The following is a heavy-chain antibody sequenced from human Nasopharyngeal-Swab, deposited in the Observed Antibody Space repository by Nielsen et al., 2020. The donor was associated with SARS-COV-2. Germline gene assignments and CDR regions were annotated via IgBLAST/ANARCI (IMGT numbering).Heavy chain of an antibody. Sequence: SVKVSCKASGGTFSSYAISWVRQAPGQGLEWMGGIIPIFGTANYAQKFQGRVTITADESTSTAYMELSSLRSEDTAVYYCARDLTVYRYYDSSGYYYVAFDIWGQGTIVTVSS. CDR2: IIPIFGTA. V-gene: IGHV1-69*13. D-gene: IGHD3-22*01. CDR3: ARDLTVYRYYDSSGYYYVAFDI. CDR1: GGTFSSYA. J-gene: IGHJ3*02.